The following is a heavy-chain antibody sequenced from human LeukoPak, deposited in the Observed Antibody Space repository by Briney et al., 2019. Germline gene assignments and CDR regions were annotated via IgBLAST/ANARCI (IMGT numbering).Heavy chain of an antibody. CDR3: ANGVEDYGVPFDY. Sequence: PWGSLRLSCAASGFTFSSYGMHWVRQAPGKGLEWVAVISYDGSNKYYADSVKGRFTISRDNSKNTLYLQMNRLRAEDTAVYYCANGVEDYGVPFDYWGQGTLVTVSS. J-gene: IGHJ4*02. CDR2: ISYDGSNK. CDR1: GFTFSSYG. V-gene: IGHV3-30*18. D-gene: IGHD4-17*01.